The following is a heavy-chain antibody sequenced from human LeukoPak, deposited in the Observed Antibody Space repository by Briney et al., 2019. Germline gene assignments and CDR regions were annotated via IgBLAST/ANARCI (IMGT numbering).Heavy chain of an antibody. J-gene: IGHJ4*02. Sequence: GGSLRLSCAASGFTFSSYSMDWVRQAPGKGLEWVAVISYDGSNKYYADSVKGRFTISRDNSKNTLYLQMNSLRAGDTAVYYCARPLGDDFWSGPDYWGQGTLVTVSS. D-gene: IGHD3-3*01. CDR3: ARPLGDDFWSGPDY. V-gene: IGHV3-30*03. CDR2: ISYDGSNK. CDR1: GFTFSSYS.